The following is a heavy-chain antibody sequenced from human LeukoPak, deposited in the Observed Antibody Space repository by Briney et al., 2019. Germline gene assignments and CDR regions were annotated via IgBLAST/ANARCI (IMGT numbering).Heavy chain of an antibody. CDR2: INWNGGST. D-gene: IGHD2-21*02. CDR1: GFTFDDYG. J-gene: IGHJ4*02. CDR3: ARKSSSYCGGDCYLGHFDY. Sequence: PGGSLRLSCAASGFTFDDYGMSWVRQAPEKGLEWVSGINWNGGSTGYADSVKGRFTISRDNAKNSLYLQMNSLRAEDTALYYCARKSSSYCGGDCYLGHFDYWGQGTLVTVSS. V-gene: IGHV3-20*04.